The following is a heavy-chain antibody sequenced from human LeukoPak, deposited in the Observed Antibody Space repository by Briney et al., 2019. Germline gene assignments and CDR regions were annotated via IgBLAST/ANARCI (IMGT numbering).Heavy chain of an antibody. CDR3: AGEVADYYDSSGYYYAEYFQH. J-gene: IGHJ1*01. D-gene: IGHD3-22*01. CDR1: GYTFTSYG. Sequence: ASVKVSCKASGYTFTSYGISWVRQAPAQGLEWMGWISAYNGNTNYAQKLQGRVTMTTDTSTSTAYMELRSLRSDDKAVYYCAGEVADYYDSSGYYYAEYFQHWGQGTLVTVSS. CDR2: ISAYNGNT. V-gene: IGHV1-18*01.